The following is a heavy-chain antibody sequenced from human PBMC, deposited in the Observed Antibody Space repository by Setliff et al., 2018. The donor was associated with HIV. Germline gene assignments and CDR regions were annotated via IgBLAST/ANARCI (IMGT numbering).Heavy chain of an antibody. J-gene: IGHJ4*02. D-gene: IGHD2-15*01. CDR1: GGSISSHY. Sequence: SETLSLTCTVSGGSISSHYWSWIRQPPGKGLEWIGSIHHSGSTYYNPSLKSRVIISVDTSKNEVSLKVSSVTAADTAVYYCARVDRCSGGSCHFIDYWGQGTLVTVSS. CDR3: ARVDRCSGGSCHFIDY. V-gene: IGHV4-38-2*02. CDR2: IHHSGST.